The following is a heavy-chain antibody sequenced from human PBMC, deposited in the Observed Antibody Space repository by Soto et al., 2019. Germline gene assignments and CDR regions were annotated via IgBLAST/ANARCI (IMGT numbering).Heavy chain of an antibody. CDR1: GFTFSSYW. V-gene: IGHV3-74*01. J-gene: IGHJ3*02. D-gene: IGHD3-22*01. CDR2: INSDGSST. CDR3: AREGYYDSSGYYRAFDI. Sequence: GGSLRLSCAASGFTFSSYWMHWVRQAPGKGLVWVSRINSDGSSTSYADSVKGRFTISRDNAKNTLYLQMNSLRAEDTAVYYCAREGYYDSSGYYRAFDIWGQGTMVTVSS.